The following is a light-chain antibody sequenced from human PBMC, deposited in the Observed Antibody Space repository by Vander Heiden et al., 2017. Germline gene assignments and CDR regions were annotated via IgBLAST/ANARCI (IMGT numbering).Light chain of an antibody. CDR3: QQDESAPLT. V-gene: IGKV3-20*01. J-gene: IGKJ4*01. Sequence: EIVLSQSPGTLPVSPRDTDSLSCRASQSVSRSYLAWYQQKPGQAPRLLIYDASNRATGMPDRFSGSGSGTDFTLTISRLEPEDFAVYYCQQDESAPLTFGGGTKVEIK. CDR1: QSVSRSY. CDR2: DAS.